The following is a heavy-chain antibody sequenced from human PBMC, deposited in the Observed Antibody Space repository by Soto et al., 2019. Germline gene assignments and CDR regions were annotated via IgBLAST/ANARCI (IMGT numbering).Heavy chain of an antibody. CDR2: IYHSGST. CDR1: GGSISSGGYS. Sequence: QVQLQESGSGLVKPSQTLSLTCAVSGGSISSGGYSWSWIRQPPGKGLEWIGYIYHSGSTYYNPSLKSRVTISVDRSKNQFSLKLSSVTAADTAVYYCASGQQLVRNYWGQGTLVTVSS. V-gene: IGHV4-30-2*01. CDR3: ASGQQLVRNY. D-gene: IGHD6-13*01. J-gene: IGHJ4*02.